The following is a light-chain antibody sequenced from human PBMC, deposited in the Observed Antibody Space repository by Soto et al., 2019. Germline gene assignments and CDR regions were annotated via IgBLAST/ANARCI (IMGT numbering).Light chain of an antibody. J-gene: IGKJ1*01. CDR3: QQYETFSGT. V-gene: IGKV1-5*01. Sequence: DIQMTQSPSSLSAAVGDTVTVTCRGSQSVSGWLAWYQQKPGEAPKLLIYDASALPRGVPPRFSGSGSGTKFTLTIASLQPDDFATYYCQQYETFSGTFGPGTKVDI. CDR1: QSVSGW. CDR2: DAS.